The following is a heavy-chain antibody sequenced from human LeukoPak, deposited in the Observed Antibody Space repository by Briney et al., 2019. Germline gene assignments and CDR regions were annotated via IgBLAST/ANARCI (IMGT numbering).Heavy chain of an antibody. J-gene: IGHJ4*02. Sequence: GGSLRLSCAASGFTFSSYSMNWVRQAPGKGLEWVSSISSSSSYIYYADSVKGRFTISRDNAKNSLYLQTNSLRAEDTAVYYCARSFPAAIQAVRRRLDYWGQGTLVTVSS. D-gene: IGHD2-2*02. CDR3: ARSFPAAIQAVRRRLDY. CDR2: ISSSSSYI. V-gene: IGHV3-21*01. CDR1: GFTFSSYS.